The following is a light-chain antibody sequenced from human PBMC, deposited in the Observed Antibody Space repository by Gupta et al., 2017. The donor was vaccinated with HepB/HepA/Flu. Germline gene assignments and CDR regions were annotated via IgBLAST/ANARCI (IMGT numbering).Light chain of an antibody. V-gene: IGLV1-47*01. CDR1: RSIIGENF. J-gene: IGLJ2*01. CDR2: RDN. CDR3: ATWDDSLSGAV. Sequence: QPLLTQPPSVSATPRPTLAISFSGNRSIIGENFVFWYHQLPGMAPRPIILRDNLRPSGVPGRFSGSKSGTSASLAISGLRAEDEADYYCATWDDSLSGAVFGGGTKVTVL.